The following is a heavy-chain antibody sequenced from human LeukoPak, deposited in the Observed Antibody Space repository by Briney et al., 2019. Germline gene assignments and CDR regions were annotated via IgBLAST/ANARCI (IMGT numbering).Heavy chain of an antibody. Sequence: GGSLRLSCAASGFIFSSYSMNWVRQAPGKGLEWVSSISSSSSYIYYADSVKGRFTISRDNAKNSLYLQMNSLRAEDTAVYYCARDPLYSSGWYAFDYWGQGTLVTVSS. CDR1: GFIFSSYS. CDR3: ARDPLYSSGWYAFDY. CDR2: ISSSSSYI. D-gene: IGHD6-19*01. J-gene: IGHJ4*02. V-gene: IGHV3-21*01.